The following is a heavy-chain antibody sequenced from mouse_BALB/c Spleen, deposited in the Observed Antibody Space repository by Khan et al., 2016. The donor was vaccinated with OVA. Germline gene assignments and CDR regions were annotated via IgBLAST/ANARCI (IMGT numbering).Heavy chain of an antibody. J-gene: IGHJ4*01. CDR2: INTYTGEP. Sequence: QIQLVQSGPELKKPGETVKISCKASGHTFTKYGMNWVKQAPGKGLKWMGWINTYTGEPTYADDFNGRFAFSLETSASTAYLQINYLKNEDTATYCCARPPYVSYFFDNWGQGTSVTVSS. V-gene: IGHV9-3-1*01. D-gene: IGHD1-1*01. CDR3: ARPPYVSYFFDN. CDR1: GHTFTKYG.